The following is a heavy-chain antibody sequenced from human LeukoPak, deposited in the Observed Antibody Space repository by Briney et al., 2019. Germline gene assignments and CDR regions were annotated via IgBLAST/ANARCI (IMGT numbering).Heavy chain of an antibody. J-gene: IGHJ4*02. D-gene: IGHD5-18*01. CDR2: IYPGDSDT. V-gene: IGHV5-51*01. CDR1: GYSFTSYW. CDR3: ARAPAHTAMVARHFDY. Sequence: GSLKISCKGSGYSFTSYWIGWVRQVAGKGLEGMGIIYPGDSDTRYSPSFQGQVTISADKSISTAYLQWSSLKDSDTAMYYCARAPAHTAMVARHFDYWGQGTLVTVSS.